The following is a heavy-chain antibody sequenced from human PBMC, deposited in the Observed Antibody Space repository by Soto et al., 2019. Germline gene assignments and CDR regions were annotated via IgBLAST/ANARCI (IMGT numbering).Heavy chain of an antibody. J-gene: IGHJ4*02. CDR1: GFTVSSHY. V-gene: IGHV3-53*01. CDR2: IYSGGST. Sequence: GGSLRLSCAASGFTVSSHYMNWVRQAPGKGLEWVSVIYSGGSTYYADSVKGRFIISRDNSKNTVYLPMNSLRAEDTAFYYCAKDSISDRETFNFDSWGEVTLVTVSS. D-gene: IGHD1-26*01. CDR3: AKDSISDRETFNFDS.